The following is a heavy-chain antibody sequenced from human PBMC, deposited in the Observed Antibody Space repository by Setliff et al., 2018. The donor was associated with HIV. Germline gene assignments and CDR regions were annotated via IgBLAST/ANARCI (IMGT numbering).Heavy chain of an antibody. CDR1: GGSFSGYY. CDR2: INHSGNT. J-gene: IGHJ3*02. CDR3: ARGQGCGGGCHYAFEM. V-gene: IGHV4-34*01. Sequence: KPSETLSLTCAVYGGSFSGYYWSWIRQPPGKGLEWIGEINHSGNTYYMTSLQSRVTISVDMSKNQFSLNLNSVTAADTAVYYCARGQGCGGGCHYAFEMWGQGAMVTVSS. D-gene: IGHD2-21*02.